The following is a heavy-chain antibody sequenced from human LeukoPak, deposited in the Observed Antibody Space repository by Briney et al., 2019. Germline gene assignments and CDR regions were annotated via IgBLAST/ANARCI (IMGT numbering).Heavy chain of an antibody. V-gene: IGHV4-59*10. CDR3: AAYYDSSGYYYDYYYYYMDV. D-gene: IGHD3-22*01. CDR1: GGSFSGYY. J-gene: IGHJ6*03. Sequence: PSETLSLTCAVYGGSFSGYYWSWIRQPAGKGLEWIGRIYTSGSTNYNPSLKSRVTISVDTSKNQFSLKLSSVTAADTAVYYCAAYYDSSGYYYDYYYYYMDVWGKGTTVTVSS. CDR2: IYTSGST.